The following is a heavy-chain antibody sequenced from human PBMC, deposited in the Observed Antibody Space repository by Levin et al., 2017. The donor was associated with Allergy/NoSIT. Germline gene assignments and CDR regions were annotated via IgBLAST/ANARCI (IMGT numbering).Heavy chain of an antibody. CDR1: GFTVSSNY. CDR3: ARGGYSYGFSWFDP. CDR2: IYSGGST. V-gene: IGHV3-53*01. D-gene: IGHD5-18*01. Sequence: PGGSLRLSCAASGFTVSSNYMSWVRQAPGKGLEWVSVIYSGGSTYYADSVKGRFTISRDNSKNTLYLQMNSLRAEDTAVYYCARGGYSYGFSWFDPWGQGTLVTVSS. J-gene: IGHJ5*02.